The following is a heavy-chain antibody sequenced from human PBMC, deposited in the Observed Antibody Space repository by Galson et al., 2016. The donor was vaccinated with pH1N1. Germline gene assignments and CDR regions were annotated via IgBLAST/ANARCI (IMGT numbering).Heavy chain of an antibody. Sequence: QVQLQESGPGLVKPSQTLSLTCAVSGGSINSGGYSWGWIRQPPGKGLEWIGYIYQSGSTYYNTSLKSRLTISTYRAKNQFSLKLSSVTAADTAMYYCAGYCTTTNCYYGAFDIWGQGTMVTVSS. V-gene: IGHV4-30-2*01. CDR3: AGYCTTTNCYYGAFDI. CDR2: IYQSGST. CDR1: GGSINSGGYS. D-gene: IGHD2-2*01. J-gene: IGHJ3*02.